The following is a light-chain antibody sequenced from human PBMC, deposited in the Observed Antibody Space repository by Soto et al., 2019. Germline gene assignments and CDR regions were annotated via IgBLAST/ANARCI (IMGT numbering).Light chain of an antibody. CDR1: HSVSSS. CDR2: GAS. J-gene: IGKJ1*01. Sequence: VMTQSPATLSVSPGERATLSCRASHSVSSSLAWYQQKPGQAPRLLISGASTRAAGIPARFSGSGAGTEFTLTISSRQSEDFAVYYSQHYNTWPWTFGQGTKGEGK. V-gene: IGKV3-15*01. CDR3: QHYNTWPWT.